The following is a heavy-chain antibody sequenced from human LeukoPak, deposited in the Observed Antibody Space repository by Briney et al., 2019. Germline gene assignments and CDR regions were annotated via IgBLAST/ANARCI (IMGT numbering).Heavy chain of an antibody. CDR1: GFTLSRYW. D-gene: IGHD3-10*01. Sequence: PGGSLRLLCAASGFTLSRYWVTCVRRAPGRGLVWVANIKQDSSERYYVDSVKGRFTISRDNANNALYLQMNSLRGEDTAVYYCARGFRGANWFDPWGQGTLVTVSS. CDR2: IKQDSSER. J-gene: IGHJ5*02. V-gene: IGHV3-7*04. CDR3: ARGFRGANWFDP.